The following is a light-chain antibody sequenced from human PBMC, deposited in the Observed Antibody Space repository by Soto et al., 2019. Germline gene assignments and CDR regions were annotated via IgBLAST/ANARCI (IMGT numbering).Light chain of an antibody. Sequence: EIVLTQSPATLSVSPGERATLSCRASQSVSSNLAWYQQKPGQAPRLLIYGASTRATGIPARFSGSGSGTEFTLTISSLEPEDFAVYYCQQRYNWPRTFGQGTKVDIK. CDR3: QQRYNWPRT. J-gene: IGKJ1*01. CDR2: GAS. CDR1: QSVSSN. V-gene: IGKV3-15*01.